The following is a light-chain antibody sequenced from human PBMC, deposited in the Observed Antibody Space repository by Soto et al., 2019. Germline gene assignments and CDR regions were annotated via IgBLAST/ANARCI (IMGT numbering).Light chain of an antibody. Sequence: EIVMTQSPATLSVSPGERAILSCRASKSVSNNLAWYQQKPGQAPRLLIYGASTRATGIPARFSGSGSGTEFTLSISSLQSEDFAIYYCKQYNNWPPLTFGGGTKVEI. V-gene: IGKV3-15*01. CDR2: GAS. CDR3: KQYNNWPPLT. CDR1: KSVSNN. J-gene: IGKJ4*01.